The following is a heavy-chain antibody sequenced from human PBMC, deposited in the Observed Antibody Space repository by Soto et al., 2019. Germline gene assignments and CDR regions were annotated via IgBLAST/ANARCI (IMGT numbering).Heavy chain of an antibody. CDR2: IIPIFGTA. CDR3: ASAFLQPGYLSAFEY. D-gene: IGHD3-3*02. Sequence: VKVACKAAGEALSSDPSGWRRHTPGQGLEWMGGIIPIFGTANYAQKFQGRVTITADESTSTAYMELSSLSSEDTSVYYCASAFLQPGYLSAFEYSGQPTLVTVSS. CDR1: GEALSSDP. V-gene: IGHV1-69*13. J-gene: IGHJ4*02.